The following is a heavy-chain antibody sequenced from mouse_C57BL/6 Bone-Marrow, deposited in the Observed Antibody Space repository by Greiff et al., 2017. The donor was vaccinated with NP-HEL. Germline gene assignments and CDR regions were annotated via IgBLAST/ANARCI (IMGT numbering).Heavy chain of an antibody. CDR2: INPNNGGT. Sequence: EVQLQQSGPELVKPGASVKIPCKASGYTFTDYNMDWVKQSHGKSLEWIGDINPNNGGTIYNQKFKGKATLTVDKSSSTAYMELRSLTSQDTAVYYCARPIYYGNLYFDYWGQGTTLTVSS. J-gene: IGHJ2*01. CDR3: ARPIYYGNLYFDY. D-gene: IGHD2-1*01. CDR1: GYTFTDYN. V-gene: IGHV1-18*01.